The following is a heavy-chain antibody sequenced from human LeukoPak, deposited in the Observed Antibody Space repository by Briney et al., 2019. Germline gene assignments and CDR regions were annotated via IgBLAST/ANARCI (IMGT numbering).Heavy chain of an antibody. Sequence: ASVKVSCKASGGTFSSYAISWVRQAPGQGLEWMGWISAYNGNTNYAQKLQGRVTMTTDTSTSTAYMELRSLRSDDTAVYYCARAYGSGSYYGYWGQGTLVTVSS. CDR2: ISAYNGNT. CDR1: GGTFSSYA. V-gene: IGHV1-18*01. D-gene: IGHD3-10*01. J-gene: IGHJ4*02. CDR3: ARAYGSGSYYGY.